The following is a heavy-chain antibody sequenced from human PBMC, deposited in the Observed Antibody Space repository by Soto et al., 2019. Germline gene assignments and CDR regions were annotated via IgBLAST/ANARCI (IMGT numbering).Heavy chain of an antibody. CDR1: GGSISSYF. V-gene: IGHV4-59*01. D-gene: IGHD3-10*01. CDR2: SYYSAGT. CDR3: AGSESRGVIIDC. Sequence: SETLSLTCTVSGGSISSYFLSWIRQPPGKGLEWIGYSYYSAGTNYNPSLKSRVTISLDTSKNQFSLRLSSVTAADTAVYYCAGSESRGVIIDCWGQGTLVTVSS. J-gene: IGHJ4*02.